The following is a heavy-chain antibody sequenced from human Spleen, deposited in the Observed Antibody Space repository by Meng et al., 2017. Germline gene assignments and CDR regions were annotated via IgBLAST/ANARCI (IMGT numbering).Heavy chain of an antibody. CDR3: ASGMAVIDY. V-gene: IGHV1-2*06. D-gene: IGHD5-24*01. J-gene: IGHJ4*02. CDR2: INPGTGGT. CDR1: GYTFTGYF. Sequence: QVQLVQAWVEGQNPGASVKVSCKPSGYTFTGYFMHWVRQAPGQGREWMGRINPGTGGTDYAQKFHGRVAMTSDTSINTAYMELSRLKSDDTAVYFCASGMAVIDYWGQGTLVTVSS.